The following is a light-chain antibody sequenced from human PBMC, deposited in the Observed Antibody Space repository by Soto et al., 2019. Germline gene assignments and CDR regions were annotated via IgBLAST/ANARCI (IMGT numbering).Light chain of an antibody. Sequence: QPVLTQPPSASGTPGQRFTISCSGSSSNIGSNTVNWYQQVPGTAPKLLIYGNDQRPSGVPDRFSGSKSGTSASLAISGLQSEDEADYYCAAWDDSLNGEEGYVFGTGTKLTVL. V-gene: IGLV1-44*01. CDR2: GND. CDR3: AAWDDSLNGEEGYV. CDR1: SSNIGSNT. J-gene: IGLJ1*01.